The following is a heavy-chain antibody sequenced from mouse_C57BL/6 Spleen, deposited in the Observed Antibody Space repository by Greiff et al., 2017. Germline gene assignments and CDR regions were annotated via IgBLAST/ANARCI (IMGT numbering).Heavy chain of an antibody. Sequence: EVMLVESGGGLVKPGGSLKLSCAASGFTFSSYTMSWVRQTPEKRLEWVATISGGGGNTYYPDSVKGRFTISRDNAKNTLYLQMSSLRSEDTALYYCARQVPYLYYFDYWGQGTTLTVSS. CDR2: ISGGGGNT. J-gene: IGHJ2*01. CDR3: ARQVPYLYYFDY. CDR1: GFTFSSYT. D-gene: IGHD2-10*01. V-gene: IGHV5-9*01.